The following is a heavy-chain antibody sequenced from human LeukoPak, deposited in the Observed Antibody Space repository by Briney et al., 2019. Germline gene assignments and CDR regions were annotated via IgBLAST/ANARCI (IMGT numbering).Heavy chain of an antibody. CDR3: ATGAGGPFDY. Sequence: ASVKVSCKVSGYTLTELSMQWLRQAPGKGLEWMGGFDPEDGETIYAQKFQGRVTMTEDTSTDTAYMELSSLRSEDTAVYYCATGAGGPFDYWGQGTLVTVSS. D-gene: IGHD3-16*01. CDR1: GYTLTELS. J-gene: IGHJ4*02. V-gene: IGHV1-24*01. CDR2: FDPEDGET.